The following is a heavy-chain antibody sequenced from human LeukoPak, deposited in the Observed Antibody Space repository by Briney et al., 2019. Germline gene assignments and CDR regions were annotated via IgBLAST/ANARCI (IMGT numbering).Heavy chain of an antibody. CDR3: ARGSYYDVESDY. V-gene: IGHV3-33*01. CDR2: IWYDGSNK. J-gene: IGHJ4*02. Sequence: GGSLRLSCAASGFTFSSYGMHWVRQAPGKGLEWVAVIWYDGSNKYYADSVKGRFTISRDNSKNTLYLQMNSLRAEDTAVYYCARGSYYDVESDYWGQGTLVTVSS. CDR1: GFTFSSYG. D-gene: IGHD1-26*01.